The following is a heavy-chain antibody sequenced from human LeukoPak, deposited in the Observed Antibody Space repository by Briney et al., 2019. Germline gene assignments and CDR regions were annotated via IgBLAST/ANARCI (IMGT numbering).Heavy chain of an antibody. CDR1: GGSISSSNW. CDR2: IYHSGST. V-gene: IGHV4-4*02. J-gene: IGHJ6*02. CDR3: ARRLFGYYYGMDV. D-gene: IGHD3-10*02. Sequence: PSETLSLTCAVSGGSISSSNWWSGVRQPPGKGLEWIGEIYHSGSTNYNPSLKSRVTISVDKSKNQFSLKLSSVTAADTAVYYCARRLFGYYYGMDVWGQGTTVTVSS.